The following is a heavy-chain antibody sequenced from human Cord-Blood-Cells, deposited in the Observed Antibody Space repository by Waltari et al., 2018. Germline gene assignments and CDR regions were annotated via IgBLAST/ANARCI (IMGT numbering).Heavy chain of an antibody. V-gene: IGHV3-13*01. Sequence: ELQLVESGGGLVQPGGSLRLSCAASGFTFSSYDMHWVRQATGKGLEWVSAIGTAGDTYYPGSVKGRFTISRENAKNSLYLQMNSLRAGDTAVYYCARERGSSWSTSGMDVWGQGTTVTVSS. D-gene: IGHD6-13*01. J-gene: IGHJ6*02. CDR1: GFTFSSYD. CDR3: ARERGSSWSTSGMDV. CDR2: IGTAGDT.